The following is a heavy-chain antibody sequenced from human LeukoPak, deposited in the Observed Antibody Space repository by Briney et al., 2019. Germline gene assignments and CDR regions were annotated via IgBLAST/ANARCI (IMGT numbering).Heavy chain of an antibody. J-gene: IGHJ1*01. CDR3: ARGHSSGYYYYYFQH. D-gene: IGHD3-22*01. CDR1: GGSFSGYY. Sequence: SETLFLTCAVYGGSFSGYYWSWIRQPPGKGLEWIGEINHSGSTNYNPSLKSRVTISVDTSKNQFSLKLSSVTAADTAVYYCARGHSSGYYYYYFQHWGQGTLVTVSS. CDR2: INHSGST. V-gene: IGHV4-34*01.